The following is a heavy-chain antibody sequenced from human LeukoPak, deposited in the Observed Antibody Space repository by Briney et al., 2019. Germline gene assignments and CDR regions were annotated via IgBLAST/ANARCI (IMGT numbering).Heavy chain of an antibody. J-gene: IGHJ4*02. Sequence: ASVKVSCKASGYTFTSYVISWVRQAPGQGLEWMGWISTYNGNTNYAQKFQGRVTMTTDTSTSTGYMEMRSLRSDDTAVYYCARGGVSNSWYRTPDYWGQGTLVTVSS. D-gene: IGHD6-13*01. CDR1: GYTFTSYV. CDR2: ISTYNGNT. V-gene: IGHV1-18*01. CDR3: ARGGVSNSWYRTPDY.